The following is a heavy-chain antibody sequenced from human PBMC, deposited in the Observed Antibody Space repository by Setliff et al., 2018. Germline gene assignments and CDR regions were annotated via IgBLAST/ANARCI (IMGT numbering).Heavy chain of an antibody. CDR1: GFSLSNARMG. CDR3: ARAYYDSSGYYPLVY. CDR2: IFSNDEK. V-gene: IGHV2-26*01. D-gene: IGHD3-22*01. J-gene: IGHJ4*02. Sequence: SGPTLVNPTETLTLTCTVSGFSLSNARMGVSWIRQPPGKALEWLAHIFSNDEKSYSTSLKSRLTISKDTSKSQVVLTMTNMDPVDTATYYCARAYYDSSGYYPLVYWGQGTQVTVSS.